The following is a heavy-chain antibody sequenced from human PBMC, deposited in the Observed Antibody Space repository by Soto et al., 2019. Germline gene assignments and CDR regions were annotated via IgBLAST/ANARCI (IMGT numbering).Heavy chain of an antibody. Sequence: QVQLVQSGAEVKEPGDSVRVSCEASGYTFTAYYIHWVRQAPGQGLEWMGWINPKFGDTTYAQDFQGRVSMTRDTSISTVYMELSSLTSDDTAIYYCARNMDYYYGRGSGNGHGVWGQGTTVTVFS. CDR2: INPKFGDT. CDR1: GYTFTAYY. D-gene: IGHD3-10*02. J-gene: IGHJ6*02. V-gene: IGHV1-2*02. CDR3: ARNMDYYYGRGSGNGHGV.